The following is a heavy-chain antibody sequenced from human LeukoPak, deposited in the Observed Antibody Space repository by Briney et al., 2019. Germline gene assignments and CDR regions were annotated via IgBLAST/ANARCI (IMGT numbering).Heavy chain of an antibody. J-gene: IGHJ6*03. V-gene: IGHV4-38-2*02. CDR1: GYSISSGYY. D-gene: IGHD2-2*01. CDR2: IYHSGST. Sequence: SETLSLTCAVSGYSISSGYYWGWIRQPPGKGLEWIGSIYHSGSTYYNPSLKSRVTISVDTSKNQFSLKLSSVTAADTAVYYCARDTYYCSSTSCPYYYYYYMDVWGKGTTVTVSS. CDR3: ARDTYYCSSTSCPYYYYYYMDV.